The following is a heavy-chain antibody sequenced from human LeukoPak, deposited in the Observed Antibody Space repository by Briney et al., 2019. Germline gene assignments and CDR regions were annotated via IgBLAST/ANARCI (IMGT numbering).Heavy chain of an antibody. CDR3: ARVQRGIAVALDY. Sequence: GGSLRLSCAASGFTFSSYEMNWVRQAPGKGLEWVSYISTTGSSIYYADSVKGRFTISRDNVKNLLYLQMNSLRAEDTAVYYCARVQRGIAVALDYWGQGTPATVSS. J-gene: IGHJ4*02. V-gene: IGHV3-48*03. D-gene: IGHD6-19*01. CDR2: ISTTGSSI. CDR1: GFTFSSYE.